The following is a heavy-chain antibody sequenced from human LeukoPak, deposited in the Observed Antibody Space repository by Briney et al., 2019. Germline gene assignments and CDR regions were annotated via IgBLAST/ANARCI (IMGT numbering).Heavy chain of an antibody. CDR2: VNHRGST. Sequence: PSETLSLTCAVYGGSFSGYHWSWIRQPPGKGLEWIGEVNHRGSTNYNPSLKSRVTISVDTSKNQFSLKLSSVTAADTAVYYCAKSNGYGLVDIWGQGTMVTVSS. CDR1: GGSFSGYH. J-gene: IGHJ3*02. V-gene: IGHV4-34*01. D-gene: IGHD3-10*01. CDR3: AKSNGYGLVDI.